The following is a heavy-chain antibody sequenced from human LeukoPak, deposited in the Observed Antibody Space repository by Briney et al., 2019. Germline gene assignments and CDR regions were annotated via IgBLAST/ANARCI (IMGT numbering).Heavy chain of an antibody. D-gene: IGHD1-26*01. CDR2: FDPEDGET. Sequence: ASVKVSCNVSGYTLTELSMHWVRQAPGKGNEWMGGFDPEDGETIYAQKFHGKVTITEDTSTDTPYMELSTLRSEDTAVYNCATGIVGATSWGQGTLVTVSS. CDR3: ATGIVGATS. CDR1: GYTLTELS. J-gene: IGHJ4*02. V-gene: IGHV1-24*01.